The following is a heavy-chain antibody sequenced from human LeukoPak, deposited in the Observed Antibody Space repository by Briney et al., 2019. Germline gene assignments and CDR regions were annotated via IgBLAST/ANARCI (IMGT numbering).Heavy chain of an antibody. CDR3: ARDRGYTSFDY. CDR2: INPDGSKV. J-gene: IGHJ4*02. CDR1: GLTFRNSW. V-gene: IGHV3-7*01. D-gene: IGHD5-18*01. Sequence: TGGSLRLSCTAYGLTFRNSWMAWVRQTPGKELEWVATINPDGSKVDYVGSVRGRFTISRDNAKNSLYLQMSSLRAEDTAVFYCARDRGYTSFDYWGQGTLVAVSS.